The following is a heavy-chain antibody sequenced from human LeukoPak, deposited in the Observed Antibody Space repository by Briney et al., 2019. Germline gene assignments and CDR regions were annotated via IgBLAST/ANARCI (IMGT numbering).Heavy chain of an antibody. Sequence: GESLKISCKASGYSFTSYWIGWVRQMPGKGQGWMGIIDPSDSEARYTPSFQGQVTISVDKSLTTAYLQWSSLKASDTAMYYCARQTAMGRSGDYWGQGTLVTVSS. CDR2: IDPSDSEA. D-gene: IGHD5-18*01. V-gene: IGHV5-51*01. J-gene: IGHJ4*02. CDR3: ARQTAMGRSGDY. CDR1: GYSFTSYW.